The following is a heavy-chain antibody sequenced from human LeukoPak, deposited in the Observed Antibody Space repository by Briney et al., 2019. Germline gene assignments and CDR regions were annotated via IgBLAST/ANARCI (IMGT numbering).Heavy chain of an antibody. D-gene: IGHD6-13*01. CDR2: IIPVLGTA. CDR1: GGTLSDYA. V-gene: IGHV1-69*11. CDR3: ARDLGGPAAGGWFDP. J-gene: IGHJ5*02. Sequence: GASVKVSCKASGGTLSDYAISWVRQAPGQGLEWMGRIIPVLGTANYAQKFQGRVTITADESTSTAYMELSSLRSEDTAVYYCARDLGGPAAGGWFDPWGQGTLVTVSS.